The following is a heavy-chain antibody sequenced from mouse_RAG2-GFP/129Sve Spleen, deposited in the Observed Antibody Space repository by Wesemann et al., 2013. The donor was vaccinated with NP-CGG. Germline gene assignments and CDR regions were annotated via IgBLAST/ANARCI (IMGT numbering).Heavy chain of an antibody. J-gene: IGHJ4*01. CDR2: NGAT. CDR3: ARLRDYDGYYYAMDY. V-gene: IGHV1S34*01. D-gene: IGHD2-4*01. Sequence: NGATSYNQKFKGKATFTVDTSSSTAYMQFNSLTSEDSAVYYCARLRDYDGYYYAMDYWGQGTSVTVSS.